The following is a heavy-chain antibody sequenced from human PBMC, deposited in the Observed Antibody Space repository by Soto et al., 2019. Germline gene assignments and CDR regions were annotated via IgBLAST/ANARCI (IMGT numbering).Heavy chain of an antibody. CDR3: ARDLVGLYYYYYGMDV. D-gene: IGHD2-2*03. Sequence: SSETLSLTXTVSGGSISSYYWSWIRQPAGKGLEWIGRIYTSGSTNYNPSLKSRVTMSVDTSKNQFSLKLSSVTAADTAVYYCARDLVGLYYYYYGMDVWGQGTTVTVSS. V-gene: IGHV4-4*07. CDR1: GGSISSYY. CDR2: IYTSGST. J-gene: IGHJ6*02.